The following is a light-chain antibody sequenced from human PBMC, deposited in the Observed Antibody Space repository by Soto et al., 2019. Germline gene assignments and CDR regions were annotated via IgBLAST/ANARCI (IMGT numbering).Light chain of an antibody. V-gene: IGLV2-11*01. CDR1: SSDVGTYDF. CDR3: CLYAVTFYV. J-gene: IGLJ1*01. CDR2: DVS. Sequence: QSVLAQPRSVSGSPGQSVTISCTGTSSDVGTYDFVSWYQQHPGKAPRLMIFDVSERPSGVPDRFSGSKSGNTASLTISGLPGEDGADYYCCLYAVTFYVFGTGTKVPV.